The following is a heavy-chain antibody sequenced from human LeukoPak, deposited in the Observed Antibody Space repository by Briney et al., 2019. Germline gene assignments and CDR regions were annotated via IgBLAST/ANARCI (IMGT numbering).Heavy chain of an antibody. CDR2: ISSSSSTI. D-gene: IGHD3-10*01. CDR1: GFTFSSYS. J-gene: IGHJ3*02. CDR3: ARDYYYGSGQEAFDI. V-gene: IGHV3-48*01. Sequence: PGGSLRLSCAASGFTFSSYSMNWVRQAPGKGLEWVSYISSSSSTIYYADSVKGRFTISRDNAKNPLYLQMNSLRAEDTAVYYCARDYYYGSGQEAFDIWGQGTMVTVSS.